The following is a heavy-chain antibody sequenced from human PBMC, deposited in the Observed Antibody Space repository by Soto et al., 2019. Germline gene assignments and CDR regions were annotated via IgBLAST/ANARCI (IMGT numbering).Heavy chain of an antibody. Sequence: QVQLQESGPGLVKPSQTLSLTCTVSGGSISSGGYYWSWIRQHPGKGLEWIGYIYYSGSTYYNPSLKSRGTISVDTSKNQFSLKLSSVTAADTAVYYCAREDAGGYDYILGRNRDSDAFDIWGQGTMVTVSS. V-gene: IGHV4-31*03. CDR3: AREDAGGYDYILGRNRDSDAFDI. CDR2: IYYSGST. D-gene: IGHD3-16*01. CDR1: GGSISSGGYY. J-gene: IGHJ3*02.